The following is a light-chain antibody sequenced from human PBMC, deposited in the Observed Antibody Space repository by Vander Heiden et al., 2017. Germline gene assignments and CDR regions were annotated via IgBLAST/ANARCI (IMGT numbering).Light chain of an antibody. V-gene: IGLV1-47*01. CDR1: SSNIGSNY. CDR3: AAWDDSLSGVV. CDR2: RNN. Sequence: QSVLTQPPSASGTPGQRVTSSCSGSSSNIGSNYVSGYQQLPGTARKLLIYRNNQRPAGVPDRFSGSKSGTSASLAISGLRSEDEAHYYCAAWDDSLSGVVFGGGTKLTVL. J-gene: IGLJ3*02.